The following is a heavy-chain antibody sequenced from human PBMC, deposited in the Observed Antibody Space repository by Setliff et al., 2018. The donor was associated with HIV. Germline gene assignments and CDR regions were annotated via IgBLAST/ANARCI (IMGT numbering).Heavy chain of an antibody. Sequence: SETLSLTCTVSSDSLSSHYWSWIRQPPGKGLEWIGYMSLTRDTKYNPSLNSRVTTSIDTSKNQFSLELRSVTAADTAVYYCVRPASYNPGSRFDPWGQGTLVTVSS. CDR1: SDSLSSHY. CDR3: VRPASYNPGSRFDP. V-gene: IGHV4-59*08. CDR2: MSLTRDT. J-gene: IGHJ5*02. D-gene: IGHD1-20*01.